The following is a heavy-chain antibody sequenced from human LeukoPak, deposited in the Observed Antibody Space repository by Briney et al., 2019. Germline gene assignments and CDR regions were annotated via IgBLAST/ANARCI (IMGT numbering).Heavy chain of an antibody. D-gene: IGHD5-12*01. CDR1: GFNFAGFW. CDR2: INLAGSET. CDR3: AKNSGLHDL. V-gene: IGHV3-7*01. J-gene: IGHJ4*02. Sequence: PGGSLRLPCAASGFNFAGFWTTWIRQAPGRGPEWVANINLAGSETYYLDSVKGRFTISRDNAKNSLYLQMDSLRAEDTALYYCAKNSGLHDLWGQGSLVTVCS.